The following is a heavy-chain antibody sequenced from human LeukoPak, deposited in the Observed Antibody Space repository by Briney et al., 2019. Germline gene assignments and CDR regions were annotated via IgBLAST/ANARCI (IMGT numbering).Heavy chain of an antibody. CDR2: IYSGGST. V-gene: IGHV3-53*01. CDR1: GVTVSSNY. D-gene: IGHD4-17*01. Sequence: GGSLRLSCAASGVTVSSNYMSWVRQAPGKGLEWVSIIYSGGSTYYADSVKGRFTVSRDNSKNTLYLQMNSLRAEDTAVYYCARRGGDYFAFDIWGQGTMVTISS. J-gene: IGHJ3*02. CDR3: ARRGGDYFAFDI.